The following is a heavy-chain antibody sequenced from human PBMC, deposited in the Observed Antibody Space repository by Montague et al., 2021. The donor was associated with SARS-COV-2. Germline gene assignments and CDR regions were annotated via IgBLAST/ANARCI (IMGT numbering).Heavy chain of an antibody. CDR2: IDWDDDK. CDR3: ARIRDYDILTGSYSGFDH. V-gene: IGHV2-70*01. D-gene: IGHD3-9*01. CDR1: GFSLSTSGMC. Sequence: PALVKPTQTLTLTCTFSGFSLSTSGMCVSWIRQPPGKALEWLALIDWDDDKYYSTSLKTRLTISKDTSKSQVVLTMTNMDPVDTATYYCARIRDYDILTGSYSGFDHWGQGTLVTVSS. J-gene: IGHJ4*02.